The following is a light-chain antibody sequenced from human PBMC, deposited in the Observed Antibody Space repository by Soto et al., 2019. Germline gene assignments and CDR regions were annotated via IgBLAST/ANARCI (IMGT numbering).Light chain of an antibody. CDR1: SSDVGANNY. CDR3: SSFAGSKV. V-gene: IGLV2-8*01. Sequence: QSVLTQPPSASGSPGRSVTISCTGSSSDVGANNYVSWYQQHPGKAPKLMIYEVSKRPSGVPDRFSGSKSGNTASLTVSGLQAEDEADYYCSSFAGSKVFGGGTKLTVL. CDR2: EVS. J-gene: IGLJ2*01.